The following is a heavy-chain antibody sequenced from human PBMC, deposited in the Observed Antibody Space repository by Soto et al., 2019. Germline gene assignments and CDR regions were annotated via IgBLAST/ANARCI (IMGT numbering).Heavy chain of an antibody. Sequence: QVQLVESGGGVVQPGRSLRLSCAASGFTFSSYGMHWVRQAPGKGLEWVAVIWYDGSNKYYADSVKGRFTISRDNSKNTLYLQMNSLRAEDTAVYYCATGGWCSGGSCYRDFDYWGQGPLVTVSS. CDR2: IWYDGSNK. CDR1: GFTFSSYG. J-gene: IGHJ4*02. V-gene: IGHV3-33*01. D-gene: IGHD2-15*01. CDR3: ATGGWCSGGSCYRDFDY.